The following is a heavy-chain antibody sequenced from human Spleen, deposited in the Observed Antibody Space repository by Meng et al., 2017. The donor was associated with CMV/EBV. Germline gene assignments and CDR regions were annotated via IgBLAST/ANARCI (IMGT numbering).Heavy chain of an antibody. CDR1: GFTFSSSW. D-gene: IGHD5-18*01. V-gene: IGHV3-33*08. CDR3: ARDARKYSYGPLDN. Sequence: GESLKISCAASGFTFSSSWMSWVRQAPGKGLEWVAVIWYDASHEYYVDSVKGRFTISRDVSKNTLFLQMNSLRAEDTAVYFCARDARKYSYGPLDNWGQGTLVTVSS. J-gene: IGHJ4*02. CDR2: IWYDASHE.